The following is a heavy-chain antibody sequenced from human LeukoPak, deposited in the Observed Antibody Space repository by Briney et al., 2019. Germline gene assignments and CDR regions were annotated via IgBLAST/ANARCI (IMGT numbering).Heavy chain of an antibody. J-gene: IGHJ3*02. CDR1: GFTFSSYA. CDR3: ATDLRGYCSSTSDCAFDI. CDR2: ISYDGSNK. D-gene: IGHD2-2*01. Sequence: GGSLRLSCAASGFTFSSYAMHWVRQAPGKGLEWVAVISYDGSNKYYADSVKGRFTISRDNSKNTLYLQMNSLRSEDTAVYYCATDLRGYCSSTSDCAFDIWGQGTMVTVSS. V-gene: IGHV3-30-3*01.